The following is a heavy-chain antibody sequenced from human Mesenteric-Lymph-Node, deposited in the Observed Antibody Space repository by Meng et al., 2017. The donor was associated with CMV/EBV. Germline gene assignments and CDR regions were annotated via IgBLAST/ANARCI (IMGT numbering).Heavy chain of an antibody. J-gene: IGHJ4*02. V-gene: IGHV3-53*01. CDR1: GISVSNNY. CDR2: IYSGDSP. D-gene: IGHD3-3*01. Sequence: GESLKISCTASGISVSNNYWTWVRQAPGKGLEWVSIIYSGDSPFYTDSVRGRFTISRDKSRNMVLLEMNSLGAEDTAVYYCARVVDFWSGRHFDYWGQGTPVTVSS. CDR3: ARVVDFWSGRHFDY.